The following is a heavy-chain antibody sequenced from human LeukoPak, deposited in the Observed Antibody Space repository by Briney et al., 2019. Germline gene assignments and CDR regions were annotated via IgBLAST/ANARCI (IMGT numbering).Heavy chain of an antibody. J-gene: IGHJ4*02. D-gene: IGHD2-2*01. Sequence: GGPLRLSCAPSGFTFASHAMSWVRQAPGKGLEWVSAISGSGGNTYHADSVKGRFTISRDNAENSLYLQMNSLRDEDTAVYYCARAPTVLVGYCSSSSCQADYWGQGTLVTVSS. CDR1: GFTFASHA. V-gene: IGHV3-23*01. CDR2: ISGSGGNT. CDR3: ARAPTVLVGYCSSSSCQADY.